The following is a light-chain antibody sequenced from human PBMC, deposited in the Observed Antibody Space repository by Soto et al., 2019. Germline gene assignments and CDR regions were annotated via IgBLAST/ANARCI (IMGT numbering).Light chain of an antibody. CDR3: SSYTSSRTWV. CDR1: SSDVGGYNY. CDR2: EVS. Sequence: QSVLTQPASVSGSPGQSITISCTGTSSDVGGYNYVSWYQQHPGKAPKFMIYEVSNRPSGVSNRFSGSKSGNTASLTISGLQAEDEADYYCSSYTSSRTWVFGGGTQLTVL. V-gene: IGLV2-14*01. J-gene: IGLJ3*02.